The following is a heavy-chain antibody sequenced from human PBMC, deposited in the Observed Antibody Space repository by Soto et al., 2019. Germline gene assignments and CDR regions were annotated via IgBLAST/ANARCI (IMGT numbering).Heavy chain of an antibody. CDR1: GYTFTSYD. CDR3: AKGYCSSTSCYFDFFSMDV. Sequence: QVQLVQSGAEVKKPGASVKVSCKASGYTFTSYDINWVRQAIGQGLEWMGWMNPNSGNTGYAQKFQGRVTMTRNTSISTAYMELSSLRSEDTAVYYCAKGYCSSTSCYFDFFSMDVWGKGTTVTVSS. V-gene: IGHV1-8*01. CDR2: MNPNSGNT. D-gene: IGHD2-2*01. J-gene: IGHJ6*03.